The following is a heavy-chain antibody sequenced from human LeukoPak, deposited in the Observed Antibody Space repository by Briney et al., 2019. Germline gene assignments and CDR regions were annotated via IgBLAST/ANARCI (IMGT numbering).Heavy chain of an antibody. V-gene: IGHV3-23*01. Sequence: GGSLRLSCAASGFTFSIYAMSWVRQAPGEGLEWVSSITSRDGGTFYTDPVKGRFTISRDNSKNMLYLQMNSLRAEDTAIYYCAKDRPNYYESNGDYYRRNGDSWGQGTLVTVSS. J-gene: IGHJ5*01. D-gene: IGHD3-22*01. CDR1: GFTFSIYA. CDR3: AKDRPNYYESNGDYYRRNGDS. CDR2: ITSRDGGT.